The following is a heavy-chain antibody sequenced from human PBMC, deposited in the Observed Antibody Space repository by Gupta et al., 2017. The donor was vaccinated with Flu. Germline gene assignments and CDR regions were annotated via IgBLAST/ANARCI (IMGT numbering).Heavy chain of an antibody. J-gene: IGHJ6*02. Sequence: QVQLVQSGAEVKKPGASVKVSCKASGYTFTSYGISWVRQAPGQGLEWMGWISAYNGNTNYAQKLQGRVTMTKDTATSTAYMELRSLRSDDKAVYYCAREGQQLVRDGEYYYYGMDVWGQGTTGTVS. CDR2: ISAYNGNT. CDR1: GYTFTSYG. D-gene: IGHD6-13*01. CDR3: AREGQQLVRDGEYYYYGMDV. V-gene: IGHV1-18*01.